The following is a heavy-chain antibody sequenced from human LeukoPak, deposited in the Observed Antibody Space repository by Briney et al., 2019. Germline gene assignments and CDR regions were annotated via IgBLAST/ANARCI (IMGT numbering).Heavy chain of an antibody. Sequence: ASVKVSCKASGYTFTSCGISWVRQAPGQGLEWMGWISAYNGNTNYAQKLQGRVTMTTDTSTSTAYMELRSLRSDDTAAYYCARDVGWELLRYYYYYGMDVWGQGTTVTVSS. CDR3: ARDVGWELLRYYYYYGMDV. CDR1: GYTFTSCG. J-gene: IGHJ6*02. CDR2: ISAYNGNT. V-gene: IGHV1-18*01. D-gene: IGHD1-26*01.